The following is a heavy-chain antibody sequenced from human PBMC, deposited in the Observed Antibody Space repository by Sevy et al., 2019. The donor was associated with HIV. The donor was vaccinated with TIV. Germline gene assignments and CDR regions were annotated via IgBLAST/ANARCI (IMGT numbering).Heavy chain of an antibody. D-gene: IGHD2-15*01. CDR2: ISYDGSNK. J-gene: IGHJ4*02. V-gene: IGHV3-30-3*01. Sequence: GGSLRLSCAASGFTFSSYAMHWVRQAPGKGLEWVAVISYDGSNKYYADSVKGRFTISRDNSKNTLYLQMNSLRAEDTAVYYCARDEDWSCGGCYFKSFDYWGQGTLVTVSS. CDR3: ARDEDWSCGGCYFKSFDY. CDR1: GFTFSSYA.